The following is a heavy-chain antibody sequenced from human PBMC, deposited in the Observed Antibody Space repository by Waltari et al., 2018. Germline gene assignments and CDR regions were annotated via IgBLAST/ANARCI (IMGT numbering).Heavy chain of an antibody. D-gene: IGHD2-15*01. J-gene: IGHJ6*02. CDR3: VRLEDCTGPGGHCYSGDPFALDV. CDR1: GGSFSGYY. V-gene: IGHV4-34*02. Sequence: QVQLQQWGAGLLQSSETLSLTCAVYGGSFSGYYWGWVRQPPGKGLEWIGGINHAGSTNHNPSLRSRVTMSADTSKSQFSLKLNSVTAADTAVYYCVRLEDCTGPGGHCYSGDPFALDVWGQGTTVTVSS. CDR2: INHAGST.